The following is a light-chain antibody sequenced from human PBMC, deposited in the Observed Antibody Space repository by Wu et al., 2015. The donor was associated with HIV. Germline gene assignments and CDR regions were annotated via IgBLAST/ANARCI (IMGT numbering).Light chain of an antibody. CDR3: QQYGHTPLT. CDR2: GAS. V-gene: IGKV3-20*01. J-gene: IGKJ2*01. Sequence: VVLKQFPGTLSLSPGERATLSCKASQIVTDNYLAWYLQRPDQPPRLLIYGASNRATGVSDRLSGSVSGTNFTLIITTVEPEDFGVYYCQQYGHTPLTFGQGT. CDR1: QIVTDNY.